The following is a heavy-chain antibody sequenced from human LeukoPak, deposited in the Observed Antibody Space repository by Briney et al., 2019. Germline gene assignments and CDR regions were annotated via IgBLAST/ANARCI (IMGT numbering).Heavy chain of an antibody. D-gene: IGHD6-25*01. CDR1: GGSFSDSY. J-gene: IGHJ3*02. Sequence: SETLSLTCAVYGGSFSDSYWSWIRQPPGRGLEWIGEINHRGNTNYNPSLKSRVTISVDTSKNQFSLKLSSVTAADTAVYYCATIQRDHAFDIWGQGTMVTVSS. CDR3: ATIQRDHAFDI. CDR2: INHRGNT. V-gene: IGHV4-34*01.